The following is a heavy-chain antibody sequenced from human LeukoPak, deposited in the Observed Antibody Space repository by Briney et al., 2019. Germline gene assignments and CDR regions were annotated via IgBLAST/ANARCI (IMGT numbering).Heavy chain of an antibody. CDR3: AKDRSLVVVIAILFDH. CDR2: ISGSGGST. J-gene: IGHJ4*02. Sequence: GVSLRLSCAASGFTFSSYAMSWVRQAPGKGLEWVSAISGSGGSTYYADSVKGRFTISRDNSKNTLYLQMNSLRAEDTAVYYCAKDRSLVVVIAILFDHWGQGTLVTVSS. CDR1: GFTFSSYA. V-gene: IGHV3-23*01. D-gene: IGHD2-21*01.